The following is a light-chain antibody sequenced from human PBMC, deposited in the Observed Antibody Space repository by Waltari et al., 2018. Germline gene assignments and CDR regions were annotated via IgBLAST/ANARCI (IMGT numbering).Light chain of an antibody. V-gene: IGKV3D-15*01. Sequence: SVSSRLAWYQQKPGQDPRLLIYGVSSRATGIPDRFSGSGSGTEFTLTISSLEPEDVAIYYCQQNSNWPLTFGGGTKVEIK. CDR3: QQNSNWPLT. CDR2: GVS. CDR1: SVSSR. J-gene: IGKJ4*01.